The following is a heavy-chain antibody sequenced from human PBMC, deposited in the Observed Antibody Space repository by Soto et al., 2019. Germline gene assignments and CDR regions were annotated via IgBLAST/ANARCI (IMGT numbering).Heavy chain of an antibody. CDR1: GFTFSSYA. J-gene: IGHJ4*02. CDR3: SRDYLEVVSMTEAFDY. D-gene: IGHD3-3*02. Sequence: LNISCPAPGFTFSSYAMPWVRPAPGKGLEGGAVTSYDGSTQYYADSVKGRFTISRDNSKNTRYLQMNSLRAEDTPVYYCSRDYLEVVSMTEAFDYWGQGTLI. CDR2: TSYDGSTQ. V-gene: IGHV3-30-3*01.